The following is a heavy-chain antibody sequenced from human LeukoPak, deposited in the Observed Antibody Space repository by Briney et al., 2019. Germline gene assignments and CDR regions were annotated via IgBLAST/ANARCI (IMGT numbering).Heavy chain of an antibody. CDR2: XXTKTDGATT. CDR3: TTSTYYCSGGSCGY. CDR1: GFTFSNAW. D-gene: IGHD2-15*01. Sequence: PGGSXXXSCXXSGFTFSNAWMSWVRQAPGKGLEXGXXXXTKTDGATTDYAAPGKGRFTIAREESKNTLYLQMNSLKTEDTAVYYCTTSTYYCSGGSCGYWGQGTLVTVSS. J-gene: IGHJ4*02. V-gene: IGHV3-15*01.